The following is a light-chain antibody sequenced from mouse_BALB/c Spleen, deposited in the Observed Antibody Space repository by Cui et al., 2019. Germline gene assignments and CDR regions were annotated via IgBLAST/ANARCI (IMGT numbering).Light chain of an antibody. V-gene: IGKV3-10*01. J-gene: IGKJ4*01. CDR1: ESVDSYGNSF. CDR3: QQNNEDPFT. Sequence: NIVLTQSPASLAVSIGQRATIPCRASESVDSYGNSFMHWYQQKPGQPPKLLIYLASNLESGVPARFSGSGSRTDFTLTIDPVEADDAATYYCQQNNEDPFTFGSGTKLEIK. CDR2: LAS.